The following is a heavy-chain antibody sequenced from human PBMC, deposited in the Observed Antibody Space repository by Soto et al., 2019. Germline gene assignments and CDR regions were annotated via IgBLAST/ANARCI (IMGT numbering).Heavy chain of an antibody. D-gene: IGHD1-26*01. V-gene: IGHV3-23*01. Sequence: EVQLLESGGGLVQPGGSLRLSCGASGFTFSNYAMSWVRQAPGKGLEWVSAISGSGRRTYYADSVKGRFTISRDNSKNTLYLQMNSLRAEDTAVYYCAKASAPGGTYFPLWFWGQGTLVTVSS. J-gene: IGHJ4*02. CDR2: ISGSGRRT. CDR1: GFTFSNYA. CDR3: AKASAPGGTYFPLWF.